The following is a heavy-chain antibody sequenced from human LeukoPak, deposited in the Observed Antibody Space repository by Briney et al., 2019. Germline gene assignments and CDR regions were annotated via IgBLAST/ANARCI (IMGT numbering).Heavy chain of an antibody. V-gene: IGHV4-34*01. Sequence: PSETLSLTCAVYGGSFSGYYWSWIRQPPGKGLEWIGEINHSGSTNYNLSLKSRVTISVDTSKNQFSLKLSSVTAADTAVYYCARRFWGYYDILTGYYPPGFFDYWGQGTLVTVSS. CDR3: ARRFWGYYDILTGYYPPGFFDY. CDR1: GGSFSGYY. CDR2: INHSGST. D-gene: IGHD3-9*01. J-gene: IGHJ4*02.